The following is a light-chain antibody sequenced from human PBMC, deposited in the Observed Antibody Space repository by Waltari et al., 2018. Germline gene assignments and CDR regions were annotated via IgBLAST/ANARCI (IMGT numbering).Light chain of an antibody. CDR1: QSISSN. CDR3: QQYNNWPLT. V-gene: IGKV3-15*01. CDR2: GAS. J-gene: IGKJ4*01. Sequence: EQVMPPSPATLSVSPGERATLSCRASQSISSNLAWYQQKPGQAPRLLIYGASTRATGISARFSGSGSGTEFTLTISSLQSEDFAVYYCQQYNNWPLTFGGGTTVEIK.